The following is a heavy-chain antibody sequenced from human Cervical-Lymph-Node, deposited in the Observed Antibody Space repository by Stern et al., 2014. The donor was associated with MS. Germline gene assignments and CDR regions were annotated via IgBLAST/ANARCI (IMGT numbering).Heavy chain of an antibody. J-gene: IGHJ4*02. V-gene: IGHV3-21*01. Sequence: EVQLLESGGGLVKPGGSLRLSCAASGFTFSSYSMNWVRQAPGKGLGWVSSISSSSSYIYYADSVKGRFTISRDNAKNSLYLQMNSLRAEDTAVYYCARYQYYYDSSGFDYWGQGTLVTVSS. CDR1: GFTFSSYS. CDR2: ISSSSSYI. CDR3: ARYQYYYDSSGFDY. D-gene: IGHD3-22*01.